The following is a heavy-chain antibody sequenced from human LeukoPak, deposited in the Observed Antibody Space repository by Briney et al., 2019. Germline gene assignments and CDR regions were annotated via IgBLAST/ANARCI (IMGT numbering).Heavy chain of an antibody. D-gene: IGHD3-10*01. Sequence: SETLSLTCTVSGGSISSGDYYWSWIRQPPGKGLEWIGYIYYSGSTYYNPSLKSRVTISVDTSKNQFSLRLTSVTAADTAVYYCVRYGSGTYSTPCNCWGQGTLVTVSS. J-gene: IGHJ4*02. CDR2: IYYSGST. CDR3: VRYGSGTYSTPCNC. CDR1: GGSISSGDYY. V-gene: IGHV4-30-4*08.